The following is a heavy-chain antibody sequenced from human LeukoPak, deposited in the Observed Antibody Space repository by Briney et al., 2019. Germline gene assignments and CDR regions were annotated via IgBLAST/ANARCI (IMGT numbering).Heavy chain of an antibody. CDR1: GGSISSSSYY. CDR2: ISYSESSI. Sequence: LSLTCTVSGGSISSSSYYWGWIRQAPGKGLEWVSYISYSESSIYYADSVKGRFTISRDNAQNSLYLQMNNLRAEDTAVYSCARSPSERGEHCGSISCSYYYMDVWGKGTTVTVSS. J-gene: IGHJ6*03. CDR3: ARSPSERGEHCGSISCSYYYMDV. D-gene: IGHD2-2*01. V-gene: IGHV3-11*04.